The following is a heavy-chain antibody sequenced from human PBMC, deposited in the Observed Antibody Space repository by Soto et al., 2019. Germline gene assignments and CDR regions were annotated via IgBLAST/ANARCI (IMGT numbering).Heavy chain of an antibody. J-gene: IGHJ4*02. V-gene: IGHV3-23*01. CDR1: GFTFNSSA. D-gene: IGHD4-17*01. CDR2: ISGSGGNT. CDR3: AECYGDSCSELDY. Sequence: EVQLLESGGGLVQPGGSLRLSCAASGFTFNSSAMSWVRQAPGKGLEWVSAISGSGGNTYYADSVKGRFTISRDNSKNTLYLQINSLRAEDTAVYYCAECYGDSCSELDYWGQGTLVTVSS.